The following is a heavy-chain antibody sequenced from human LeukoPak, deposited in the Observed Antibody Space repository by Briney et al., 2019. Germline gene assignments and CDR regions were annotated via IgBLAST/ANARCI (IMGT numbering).Heavy chain of an antibody. CDR3: ARDPTQYLRYGHFDY. CDR2: ISYDGSNK. V-gene: IGHV3-30-3*01. J-gene: IGHJ4*02. CDR1: GFTFSSYA. D-gene: IGHD5/OR15-5a*01. Sequence: PGGSLRLSCAASGFTFSSYAMHWVRQAPGKGLEWVVVISYDGSNKYYTDSVKGRFTISRDNSKNTLYLQMNSLRAEDTAVYYCARDPTQYLRYGHFDYWGQGTLVTVSS.